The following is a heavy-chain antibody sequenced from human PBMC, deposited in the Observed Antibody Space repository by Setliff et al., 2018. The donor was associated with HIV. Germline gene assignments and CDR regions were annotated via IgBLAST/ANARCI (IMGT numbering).Heavy chain of an antibody. V-gene: IGHV4-39*07. Sequence: PSETLSLTCTVSGGSISSSSYYWGWIRQPPGKGLEWIGSIYYSGTTYYNPSLKSRVTISVDTSKNQFSLKLSSVTAADTAVYYCARGQEAFPAPHYMDVWGKGTTVTVSS. J-gene: IGHJ6*04. CDR3: ARGQEAFPAPHYMDV. CDR2: IYYSGTT. CDR1: GGSISSSSYY.